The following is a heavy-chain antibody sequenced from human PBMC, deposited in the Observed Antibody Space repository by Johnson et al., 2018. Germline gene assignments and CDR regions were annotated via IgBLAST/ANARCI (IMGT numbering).Heavy chain of an antibody. D-gene: IGHD3-16*01. V-gene: IGHV1-69*12. CDR1: GGTFSSYA. CDR2: IIPIFGTA. Sequence: QVQLVQSGAEVKKPGSSVKVSCKASGGTFSSYAISWVRQAPGQGLEWMGGIIPIFGTANYAQKFQGRVTITADESTGTAYRDLSSLRSEDTAVYYWAGGLMITFGTYEYVQNWGQGSLGTVSS. CDR3: AGGLMITFGTYEYVQN. J-gene: IGHJ1*01.